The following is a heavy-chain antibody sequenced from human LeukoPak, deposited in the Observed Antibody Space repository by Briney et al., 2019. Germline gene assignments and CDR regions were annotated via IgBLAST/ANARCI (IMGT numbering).Heavy chain of an antibody. V-gene: IGHV4-4*09. CDR1: GGSISTYY. CDR2: IYNSGTT. CDR3: AGGGYCDRTTCFVPLFDY. J-gene: IGHJ4*02. Sequence: TPSETLSLTCTVSGGSISTYYWSWIRQPPGKGLEWIGYIYNSGTTNYSPSLKSRVTISVDASKNQFSLKLSSVTAADTAIYYCAGGGYCDRTTCFVPLFDYWGPGTLVTVSS. D-gene: IGHD2-2*01.